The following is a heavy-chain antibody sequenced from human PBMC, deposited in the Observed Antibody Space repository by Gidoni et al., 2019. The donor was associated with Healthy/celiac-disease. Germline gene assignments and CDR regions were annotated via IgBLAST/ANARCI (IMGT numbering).Heavy chain of an antibody. CDR3: ARRVRGDYVGGWFDP. CDR2: IDPGDSDT. Sequence: EVQLVQSGAEVKKPGESLKISCTGSGYSFTSYWIGWVSPMPGKGLEWMGIIDPGDSDTRYSPSFQGQVTISADKSISTAYLQWSSLKAADTAMYYCARRVRGDYVGGWFDPWGQGTLVTVSS. CDR1: GYSFTSYW. V-gene: IGHV5-51*01. D-gene: IGHD4-17*01. J-gene: IGHJ5*02.